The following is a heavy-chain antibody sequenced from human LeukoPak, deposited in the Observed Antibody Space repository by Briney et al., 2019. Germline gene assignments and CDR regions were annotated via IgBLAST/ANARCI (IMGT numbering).Heavy chain of an antibody. CDR3: ARDLETLYYYDSSGYYRHDAFDI. D-gene: IGHD3-22*01. V-gene: IGHV4-31*03. CDR2: IYYSGST. CDR1: GGSISSGGYY. J-gene: IGHJ3*02. Sequence: SQTLSLTCTVSGGSISSGGYYWSWIRQHPGKGLEWIGYIYYSGSTYYNPSLKSRVTISVDTSKNQFSLKLSSATAADTAVYYCARDLETLYYYDSSGYYRHDAFDIWGQGTMVTVSS.